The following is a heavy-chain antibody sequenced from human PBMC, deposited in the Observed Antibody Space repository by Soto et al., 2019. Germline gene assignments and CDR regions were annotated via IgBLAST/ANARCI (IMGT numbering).Heavy chain of an antibody. CDR2: IYYNGRA. Sequence: QVQLQESGPGLVKPSETLSLTCTVSGGSISHYYWSWIRQPPGKGLEWIGYIYYNGRANYNPSLTLRVSIFVDTSKNQFSLKLSSVTAANTAVYFCARGGSSWSGAWYFDLWGRGTLVTVSS. CDR1: GGSISHYY. J-gene: IGHJ2*01. D-gene: IGHD6-13*01. CDR3: ARGGSSWSGAWYFDL. V-gene: IGHV4-59*01.